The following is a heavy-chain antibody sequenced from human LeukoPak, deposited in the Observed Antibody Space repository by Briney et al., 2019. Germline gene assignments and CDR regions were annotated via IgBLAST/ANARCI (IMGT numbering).Heavy chain of an antibody. J-gene: IGHJ4*02. CDR2: IYHSGST. CDR1: GGSFSGYY. D-gene: IGHD2-2*01. CDR3: ARDYCSSTSCGGFDY. Sequence: KTSETLSLTCAVYGGSFSGYYWSWIRQPPGKGLEWIGSIYHSGSTYYNPSLKGRVTISVDTSKNQFSLKLSSVTAADTAVYYCARDYCSSTSCGGFDYWGQGTLVTVSS. V-gene: IGHV4-34*01.